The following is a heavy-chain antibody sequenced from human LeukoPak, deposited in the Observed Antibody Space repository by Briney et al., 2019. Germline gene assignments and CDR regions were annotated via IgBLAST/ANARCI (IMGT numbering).Heavy chain of an antibody. D-gene: IGHD3-10*01. V-gene: IGHV4-4*07. CDR2: IYTSGST. CDR1: GGSISSYY. Sequence: SETLSLTCTVSGGSISSYYWSWIRQPAGKGLEWIGRIYTSGSTNYNPSLKSRVTMSVDTSKNQFSLKLSSVTAADTAVYYCARDGEDYYGSGSYYTFDYWGQGTLVTVSS. CDR3: ARDGEDYYGSGSYYTFDY. J-gene: IGHJ4*02.